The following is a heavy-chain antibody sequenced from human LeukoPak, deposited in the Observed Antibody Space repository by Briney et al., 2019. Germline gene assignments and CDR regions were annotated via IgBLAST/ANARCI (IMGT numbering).Heavy chain of an antibody. Sequence: SETLSLTCTVSGGSISITTYYWGWIRQPPGKGLEWIGTIYFSGSTYYNPSLKRRVTISVDTSKNQFSLTMSSVTAADTAVYYCANLGYYNYGMDAWGQGTTVTVSS. CDR1: GGSISITTYY. J-gene: IGHJ6*02. V-gene: IGHV4-39*01. CDR3: ANLGYYNYGMDA. CDR2: IYFSGST.